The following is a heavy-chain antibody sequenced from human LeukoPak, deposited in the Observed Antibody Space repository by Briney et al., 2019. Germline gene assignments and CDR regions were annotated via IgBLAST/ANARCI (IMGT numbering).Heavy chain of an antibody. Sequence: SETLFLTCTVSGGSISSSYYYWGWIRQPPGKGLEWIGTIYYTGSTYYIPSLKSRVAISIDTSKNQFSLTLSTVTAADTAVYFCARASNYFDFLYWGQGTLVTVSS. CDR2: IYYTGST. D-gene: IGHD3-22*01. J-gene: IGHJ4*02. V-gene: IGHV4-39*01. CDR1: GGSISSSYYY. CDR3: ARASNYFDFLY.